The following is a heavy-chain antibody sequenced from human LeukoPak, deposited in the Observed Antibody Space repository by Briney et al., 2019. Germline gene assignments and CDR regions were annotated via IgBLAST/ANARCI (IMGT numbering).Heavy chain of an antibody. D-gene: IGHD6-13*01. Sequence: ASVKVSCKASGYTFTSYYMHWVRQAPGQGLEWMGIINPSGGSTSYAQKFQGRVTITADESTSTAYMKLSSLRSEDTAVYYCARRHSHYGMDVWGQGTTVTVSS. J-gene: IGHJ6*02. CDR3: ARRHSHYGMDV. CDR1: GYTFTSYY. CDR2: INPSGGST. V-gene: IGHV1-46*01.